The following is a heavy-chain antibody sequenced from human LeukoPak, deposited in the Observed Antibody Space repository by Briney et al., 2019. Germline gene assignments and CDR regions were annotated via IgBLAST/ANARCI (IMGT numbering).Heavy chain of an antibody. CDR1: GYTFTGYY. Sequence: ASVKVSCKASGYTFTGYYMHWVRQAPGQGLEWMGWINPNSGGTNYAQKFQGRVTMTRDTSISTAYMELSRLRSDDTAVYYCARDSSDSSSFDYWGQGTLVTVSS. CDR2: INPNSGGT. V-gene: IGHV1-2*02. D-gene: IGHD6-6*01. CDR3: ARDSSDSSSFDY. J-gene: IGHJ4*02.